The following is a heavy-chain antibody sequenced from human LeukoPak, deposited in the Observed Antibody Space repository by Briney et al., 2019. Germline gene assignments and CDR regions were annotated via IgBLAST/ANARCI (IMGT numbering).Heavy chain of an antibody. CDR2: ISSSSSYI. J-gene: IGHJ6*04. V-gene: IGHV3-21*01. CDR3: ARDNRQLEFLYYYGMDV. D-gene: IGHD1-1*01. CDR1: GFTFSSYS. Sequence: AGGSLRLSCAASGFTFSSYSMNWVRQAPGKGLEWVSSISSSSSYIYYADSVKGRFTISRDNAKNSLYLQMNSLRAEDTAVYYCARDNRQLEFLYYYGMDVWGKGTTVTVSS.